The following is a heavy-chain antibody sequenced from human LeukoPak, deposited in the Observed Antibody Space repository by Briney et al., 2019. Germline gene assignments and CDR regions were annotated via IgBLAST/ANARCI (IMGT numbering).Heavy chain of an antibody. V-gene: IGHV3-64D*09. D-gene: IGHD3-10*01. J-gene: IGHJ4*02. CDR1: GFTFSSYA. CDR2: ISTNGGST. Sequence: GGSLSLSCSASGFTFSSYAMYWVRQAPGKGLEYASGISTNGGSTYHADSMKGSFTISRDNANSTVYLQVSSLRAEDTAVYYCVKYQVLRGSGSYGDYWGQGTLVTVSS. CDR3: VKYQVLRGSGSYGDY.